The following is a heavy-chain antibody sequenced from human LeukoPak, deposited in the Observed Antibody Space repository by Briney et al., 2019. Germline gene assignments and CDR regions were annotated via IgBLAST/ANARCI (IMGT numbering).Heavy chain of an antibody. V-gene: IGHV3-9*01. J-gene: IGHJ4*02. CDR2: ISWNSGSI. CDR3: AKDMGYSYGPPFDY. D-gene: IGHD5-18*01. Sequence: PGGSLRLSCAASGFTFDDYAMHWVRQAPGKGLEWVSGISWNSGSIGYADSVKGRFTISRDNAKNSLYLQMNSLRAEDTALYYCAKDMGYSYGPPFDYWGQGTLVTVSS. CDR1: GFTFDDYA.